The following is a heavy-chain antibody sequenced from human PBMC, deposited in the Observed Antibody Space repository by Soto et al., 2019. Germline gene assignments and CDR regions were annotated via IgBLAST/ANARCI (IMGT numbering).Heavy chain of an antibody. CDR1: GFTFSSYA. J-gene: IGHJ4*02. D-gene: IGHD3-3*01. CDR2: ISGSGGST. CDR3: VKDLFNAPVSLDY. Sequence: GVSLRLSCAASGFTFSSYAMSWVRQAPGKGLEWVSAISGSGGSTYYADSVKGRFTISRDNSKNTLYLQMSSLRAEDTAVYYCVKDLFNAPVSLDYWGQGTLVTVSS. V-gene: IGHV3-23*01.